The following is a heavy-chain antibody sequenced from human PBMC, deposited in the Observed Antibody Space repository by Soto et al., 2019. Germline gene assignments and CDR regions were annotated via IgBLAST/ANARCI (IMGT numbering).Heavy chain of an antibody. D-gene: IGHD3-22*01. CDR3: ARGDYYDSSGPFSDAFDS. CDR2: INHDGSLI. J-gene: IGHJ3*02. CDR1: GFTFGQHP. V-gene: IGHV3-7*04. Sequence: GGSLRLSCAASGFTFGQHPMTWVRQAPGKGLEWVAYINHDGSLISYVDSVKGRFTISRDNAKNSLYLQMNSLRAEDTAVYYCARGDYYDSSGPFSDAFDSWGQGTMVTVSS.